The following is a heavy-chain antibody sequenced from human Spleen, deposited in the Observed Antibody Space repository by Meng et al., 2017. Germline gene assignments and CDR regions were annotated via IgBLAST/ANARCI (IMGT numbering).Heavy chain of an antibody. Sequence: GESLKISCAASGFTFSAHWMTWVRQAPGKGLEWVAKVNQDGSTKYYVDSVKGRFTISRDNAKNSLYLQMNSLRAEDTALYYCAKDRVAVAGTLGYWGQGTLVTVSS. J-gene: IGHJ4*02. CDR2: VNQDGSTK. V-gene: IGHV3-7*03. CDR1: GFTFSAHW. CDR3: AKDRVAVAGTLGY. D-gene: IGHD6-19*01.